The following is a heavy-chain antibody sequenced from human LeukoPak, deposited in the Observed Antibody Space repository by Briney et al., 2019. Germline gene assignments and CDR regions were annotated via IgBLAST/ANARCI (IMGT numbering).Heavy chain of an antibody. D-gene: IGHD5-24*01. Sequence: SVKVSCKASGGTFSSYAISWLRQAPGQGLEWMGGIIPIFGTANYAQKFRGRVTITTDESTSTAYMELSSLRSEDTAVYYCAREGRDGYDDYWGQGTLVTVSS. V-gene: IGHV1-69*05. CDR2: IIPIFGTA. J-gene: IGHJ4*02. CDR3: AREGRDGYDDY. CDR1: GGTFSSYA.